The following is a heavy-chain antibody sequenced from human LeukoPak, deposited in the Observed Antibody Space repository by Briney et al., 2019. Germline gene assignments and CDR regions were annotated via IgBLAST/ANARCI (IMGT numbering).Heavy chain of an antibody. CDR3: AKQFTVTSLGRDY. D-gene: IGHD4-11*01. V-gene: IGHV3-23*01. CDR1: GFTFSSYA. Sequence: GGSLRLSCAASGFTFSSYAMSWVRQAPGKGLEWVSAISGSGGSTYCADSVKGRFTISRDNSKNTLYLQMNSLRAEDTAVYYCAKQFTVTSLGRDYWGQGTLVTVSS. J-gene: IGHJ4*02. CDR2: ISGSGGST.